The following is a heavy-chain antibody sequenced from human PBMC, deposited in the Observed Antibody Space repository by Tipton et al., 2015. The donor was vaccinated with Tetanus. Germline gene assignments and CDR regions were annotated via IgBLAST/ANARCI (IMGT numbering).Heavy chain of an antibody. CDR3: ARPPMNHDSSGYYLT. Sequence: SLRLSCAASGFTFSSYAMSWVRQAPGKGLEWVSAISGSGGSTYYADSVKGRFTISRDNSKNTLYLQMNSLRAEDTAVYYCARPPMNHDSSGYYLTWGQGTMVTVSS. CDR2: ISGSGGST. D-gene: IGHD3-22*01. CDR1: GFTFSSYA. J-gene: IGHJ3*01. V-gene: IGHV3-23*01.